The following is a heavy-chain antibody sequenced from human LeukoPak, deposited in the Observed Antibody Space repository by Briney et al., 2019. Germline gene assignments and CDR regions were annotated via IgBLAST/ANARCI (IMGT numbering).Heavy chain of an antibody. Sequence: PSETLSLTRTVSGASISSYYWSWIRQPAGKGLEWMGRIYTSGSTNYNPSLKSRVTMSVDTSKNQFSLRLSSATAADTAVYYCARALAASTFDYWGQGTLVTVSS. D-gene: IGHD3-16*01. CDR3: ARALAASTFDY. CDR2: IYTSGST. V-gene: IGHV4-4*07. CDR1: GASISSYY. J-gene: IGHJ4*02.